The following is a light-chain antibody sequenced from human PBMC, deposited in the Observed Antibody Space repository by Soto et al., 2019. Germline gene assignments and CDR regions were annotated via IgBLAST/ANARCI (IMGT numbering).Light chain of an antibody. CDR1: QSINGW. Sequence: DIQMTQSPSTLSASVGDRVIITCRASQSINGWLAWHQQKPGTAPKLLIHDASTLESGVPSRFSASGSGTEFTLTISSLQPDDFATYYCQKYKTYSPATFGQGTKV. CDR3: QKYKTYSPAT. CDR2: DAS. V-gene: IGKV1-5*01. J-gene: IGKJ1*01.